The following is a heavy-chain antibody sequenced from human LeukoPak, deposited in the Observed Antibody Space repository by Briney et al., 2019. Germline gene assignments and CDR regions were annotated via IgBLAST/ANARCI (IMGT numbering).Heavy chain of an antibody. J-gene: IGHJ2*01. CDR2: ISWNSGSI. Sequence: GGSLRLSCAASGFTFDDYAMHWVRQAPGKGLEWVSGISWNSGSIGYADSVKGRFTISRDNAKNSLYLQMNSLRAEDTALYYCAKDMGWLSHMGYFDLWGRGTLVTVSS. D-gene: IGHD3-3*01. CDR1: GFTFDDYA. CDR3: AKDMGWLSHMGYFDL. V-gene: IGHV3-9*01.